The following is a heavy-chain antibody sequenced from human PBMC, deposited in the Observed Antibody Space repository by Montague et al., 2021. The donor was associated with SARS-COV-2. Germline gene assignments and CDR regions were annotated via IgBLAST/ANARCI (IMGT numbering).Heavy chain of an antibody. V-gene: IGHV4-59*08. CDR1: GGSISSYY. CDR2: IYYSGST. Sequence: SETLSLTCTVSGGSISSYYWSWIRQPPGKGLEWIGYIYYSGSTNYNPSLKSRVTILVDTSKNQFSLKQSSVTAADTAVYYCARLEAGDCSGGSCYSSWFDPWGQGTLVTVSS. D-gene: IGHD2-15*01. J-gene: IGHJ5*02. CDR3: ARLEAGDCSGGSCYSSWFDP.